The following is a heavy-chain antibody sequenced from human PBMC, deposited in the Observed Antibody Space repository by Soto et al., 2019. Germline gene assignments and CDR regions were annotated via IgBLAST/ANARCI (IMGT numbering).Heavy chain of an antibody. D-gene: IGHD7-27*01. J-gene: IGHJ6*02. CDR1: GYTFTSYY. CDR3: AREQRGLTYYYYYYGMDV. CDR2: INPSGGST. Sequence: ASVKVSCKASGYTFTSYYMHWVRQAPGQGLEWMGIINPSGGSTSYAQKFQGRVTMTRDTSTSTVYMELSSLRSEDTAVYYCAREQRGLTYYYYYYGMDVWGQGTTVTVPS. V-gene: IGHV1-46*01.